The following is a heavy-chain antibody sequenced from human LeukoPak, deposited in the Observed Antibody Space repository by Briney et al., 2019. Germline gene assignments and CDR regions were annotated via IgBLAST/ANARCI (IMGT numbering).Heavy chain of an antibody. CDR1: GFTFSSNY. Sequence: RSLRLSCAASGFTFSSNYMRWVPQAPGKGLEWVSVIYSGGSTYYSDSVKRRLTISRDNSKNRLYLRMNSLGAEDTAVYYCARGYRYDYWGQGTLVTVSS. CDR3: ARGYRYDY. V-gene: IGHV3-53*01. CDR2: IYSGGST. J-gene: IGHJ4*02. D-gene: IGHD5-18*01.